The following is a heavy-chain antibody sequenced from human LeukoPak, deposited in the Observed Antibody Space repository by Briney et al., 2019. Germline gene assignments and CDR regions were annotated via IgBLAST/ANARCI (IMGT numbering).Heavy chain of an antibody. D-gene: IGHD5-12*01. CDR1: GYRFTSYW. V-gene: IGHV5-51*01. J-gene: IGHJ4*02. CDR3: ARLYSGYDPLDY. CDR2: IYPGDSDT. Sequence: GEXLKSSCKGSGYRFTSYWIGWVRRMPGKGLEWMGIIYPGDSDTRYSPSFQGQVTISADKSISTAYLQWSSLKASDTAMYYCARLYSGYDPLDYWGQGTLVTVSS.